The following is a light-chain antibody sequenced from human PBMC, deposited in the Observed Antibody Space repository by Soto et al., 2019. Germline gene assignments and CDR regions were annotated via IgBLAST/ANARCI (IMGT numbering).Light chain of an antibody. J-gene: IGLJ3*02. CDR1: SSDVGGYNF. CDR3: CSYAGSYTWV. CDR2: DVS. Sequence: QSALAQPASVSGSPGQSITVSCTGTSSDVGGYNFVSWYQQHPGKAPKLIIYDVSKRPSGVPDRFSASKSGSTASLTISGLQAEDESDYYCCSYAGSYTWVFGGGTKLTVL. V-gene: IGLV2-11*01.